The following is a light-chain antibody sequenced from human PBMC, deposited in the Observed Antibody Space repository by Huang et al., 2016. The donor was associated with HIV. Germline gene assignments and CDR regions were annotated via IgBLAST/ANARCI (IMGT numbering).Light chain of an antibody. V-gene: IGKV1-39*01. CDR1: QTITTY. J-gene: IGKJ1*01. CDR2: AAS. CDR3: QQSYSSPWT. Sequence: DIHLTQSPTSLSASVGDRVIITCRANQTITTYLNWYQQKPGNAPNLLISAASNLQSVVPTRFSGSGSGTDFALTISSLQPEDFDAYYCQQSYSSPWTFGQGTKVEI.